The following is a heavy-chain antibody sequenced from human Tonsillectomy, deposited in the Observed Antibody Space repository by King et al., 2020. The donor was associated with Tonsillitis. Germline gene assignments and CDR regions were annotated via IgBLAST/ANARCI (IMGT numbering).Heavy chain of an antibody. J-gene: IGHJ3*01. CDR1: AFTFSDYY. CDR3: ARAPPRDVTAFDV. CDR2: ISTTSSYI. Sequence: VQLVESGGGLVKPGGSLRLSCAASAFTFSDYYMSWIRQAPGKGLEWIAYISTTSSYIKYADSVKGRFTISRDNAKNSLYLEMNSLRAEDTAVYYCARAPPRDVTAFDVWGQGTMVTVSS. D-gene: IGHD2-21*02. V-gene: IGHV3-11*06.